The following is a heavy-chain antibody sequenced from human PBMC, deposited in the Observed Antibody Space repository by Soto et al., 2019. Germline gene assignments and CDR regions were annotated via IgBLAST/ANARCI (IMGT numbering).Heavy chain of an antibody. J-gene: IGHJ4*02. Sequence: SETLSLTCAVYGGSFSGYYWSWIRQPPGKGLEWIGEINHSGSTNYNPSLKSRVTISVDTSKNQFSLKLSSVTTADTAVYYCARGGIGAAAGLWYFDYWGQGTLVTVSS. V-gene: IGHV4-34*01. D-gene: IGHD6-13*01. CDR3: ARGGIGAAAGLWYFDY. CDR2: INHSGST. CDR1: GGSFSGYY.